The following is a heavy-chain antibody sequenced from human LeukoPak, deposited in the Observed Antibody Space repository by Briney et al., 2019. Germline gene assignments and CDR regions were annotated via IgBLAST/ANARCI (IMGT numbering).Heavy chain of an antibody. CDR2: INPRRDST. CDR3: ARRDCVGDCYSNWFDP. CDR1: GYTFTNYF. D-gene: IGHD2-21*02. Sequence: ASVKVSCKASGYTFTNYFMHWVRQAPGQGLEWMGIINPRRDSTGYAQKFQGRITMTRDMSTRTVYMELSSLESEDTAVYYCARRDCVGDCYSNWFDPWGQGTLVTVSS. J-gene: IGHJ5*02. V-gene: IGHV1-46*01.